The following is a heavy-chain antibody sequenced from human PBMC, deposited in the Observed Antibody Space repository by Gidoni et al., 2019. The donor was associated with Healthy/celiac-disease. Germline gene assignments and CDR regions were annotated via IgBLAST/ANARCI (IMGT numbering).Heavy chain of an antibody. CDR3: AKGYWYFDL. J-gene: IGHJ2*01. V-gene: IGHV3-43*01. CDR1: GFTFDEYT. CDR2: ISWDGGST. Sequence: EVQLVESGGVVVQPGGSLRLSCSASGFTFDEYTMHWVRQAPGKGLEWVSLISWDGGSTYYADSVKGRFTISRDNSKNSLYLQMNSLRTEDTALYYCAKGYWYFDLWGRGTLVTVSS.